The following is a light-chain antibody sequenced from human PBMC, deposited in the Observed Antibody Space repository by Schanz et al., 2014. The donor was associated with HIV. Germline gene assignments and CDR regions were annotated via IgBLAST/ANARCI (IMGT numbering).Light chain of an antibody. CDR1: SSDVGGYNY. J-gene: IGLJ2*01. CDR3: SSYAGTTTFVV. CDR2: EVT. Sequence: QSALAQPPSASGSPGQSVTISCTGTSSDVGGYNYVSWYQQHPGSAPRLIIYEVTKRPSGVPDRFSGSKSGNTASLTVSGLQAEDEADYYCSSYAGTTTFVVFGGGTKLTVL. V-gene: IGLV2-8*01.